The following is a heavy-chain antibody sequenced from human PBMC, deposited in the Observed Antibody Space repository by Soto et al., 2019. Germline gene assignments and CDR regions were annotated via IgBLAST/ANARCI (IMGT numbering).Heavy chain of an antibody. CDR2: INPSGGST. V-gene: IGHV1-46*01. CDR3: ASEVPLYDFWSGYIGGWFDP. Sequence: ASVKVSCKASGYTFTFFYMHCVLQSPLQGREWMGIINPSGGSTTYAQKFQGRVTMTRDTSISTAYMELSRLRSDDTAVYYCASEVPLYDFWSGYIGGWFDPWGQGTLVTVSS. D-gene: IGHD3-3*01. J-gene: IGHJ5*02. CDR1: GYTFTFFY.